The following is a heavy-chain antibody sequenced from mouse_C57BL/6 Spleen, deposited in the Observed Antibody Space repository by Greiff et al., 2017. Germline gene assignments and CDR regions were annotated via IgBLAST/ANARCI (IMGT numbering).Heavy chain of an antibody. CDR2: IYPGDGDT. D-gene: IGHD2-1*01. CDR3: ARVPFYYGNSAAMDY. CDR1: GYAFSSYW. Sequence: QVQLKESGAELVKPGASVKISCKASGYAFSSYWMNWVKQRPGKGLEWIGQIYPGDGDTNYNGKFKGKATLTADKSSSTAYMQLSSLTSEDSAVYFCARVPFYYGNSAAMDYWGQGTSVTVSS. V-gene: IGHV1-80*01. J-gene: IGHJ4*01.